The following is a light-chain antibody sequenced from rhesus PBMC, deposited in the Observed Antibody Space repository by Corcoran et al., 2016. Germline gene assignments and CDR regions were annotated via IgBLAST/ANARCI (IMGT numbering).Light chain of an antibody. CDR2: RAS. J-gene: IGKJ3*01. CDR1: QGVCDY. Sequence: DIQMTQSPSSLSASIGDRVTITCRASQGVCDYLTWFQQKPGKPPKRLIYRASNLESGAPLRFSGSGSGTDFTLTISSLQPEDFATYYCLQGYSTPFTFGPGTKLDIK. V-gene: IGKV1-36*02. CDR3: LQGYSTPFT.